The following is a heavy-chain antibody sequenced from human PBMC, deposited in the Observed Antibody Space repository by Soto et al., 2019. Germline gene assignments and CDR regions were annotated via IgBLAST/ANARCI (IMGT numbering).Heavy chain of an antibody. CDR3: AKGGNSWSGYSLH. J-gene: IGHJ4*02. D-gene: IGHD3-3*01. CDR1: GFGFSHYV. Sequence: EVQLLESGGGLVQPGGSLRLSCAASGFGFSHYVMSWVRQAPGKGLEWVSGISATAVSSYSADSVKGRFTISRDNSQNMLYLQMTSLTADDTAVYYCAKGGNSWSGYSLHWGQGTLVTVSS. V-gene: IGHV3-23*01. CDR2: ISATAVSS.